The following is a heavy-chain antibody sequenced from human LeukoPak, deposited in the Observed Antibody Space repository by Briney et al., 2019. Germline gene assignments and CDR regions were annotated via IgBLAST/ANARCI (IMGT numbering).Heavy chain of an antibody. J-gene: IGHJ6*02. CDR1: GFTFSTYS. D-gene: IGHD3-3*01. V-gene: IGHV4-34*01. Sequence: GSLRLSCAASGFTFSTYSLNWVRQAPGKGLEGIGEINHSGSTNYNPSLKSRVTISVDTSKHQFSLKLSSVTTADTAVYYCARGRYDFLLGMDVWGQGTTVTVSS. CDR2: INHSGST. CDR3: ARGRYDFLLGMDV.